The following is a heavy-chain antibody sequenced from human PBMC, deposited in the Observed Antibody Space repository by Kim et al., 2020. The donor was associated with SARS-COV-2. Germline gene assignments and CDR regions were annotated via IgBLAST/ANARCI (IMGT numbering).Heavy chain of an antibody. J-gene: IGHJ3*02. D-gene: IGHD5-12*01. CDR3: ARGGRDGYNNPPGGYAFDI. CDR1: GGTFSSYA. Sequence: SVKVSCKASGGTFSSYAISWVRQAPGQGLEWMGRIIPILGIANYAQKFQGRVTITADKSTSTAYMELSSLRSEDTAVYYCARGGRDGYNNPPGGYAFDIWGQGTMVTVSS. CDR2: IIPILGIA. V-gene: IGHV1-69*04.